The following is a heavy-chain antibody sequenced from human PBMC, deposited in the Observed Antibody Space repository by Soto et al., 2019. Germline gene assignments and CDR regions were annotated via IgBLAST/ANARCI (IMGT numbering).Heavy chain of an antibody. Sequence: GGSLRLSCAASGFTFSSYAIDWVRQAPGKGLEWVAYISSNSGTIYYADSVRGRFVISRDNSRSSLYLQMNSLRVEDTALYYCARVGPGAPVEDYWGQGTLVTVSS. CDR1: GFTFSSYA. CDR3: ARVGPGAPVEDY. D-gene: IGHD2-15*01. J-gene: IGHJ4*02. CDR2: ISSNSGTI. V-gene: IGHV3-48*01.